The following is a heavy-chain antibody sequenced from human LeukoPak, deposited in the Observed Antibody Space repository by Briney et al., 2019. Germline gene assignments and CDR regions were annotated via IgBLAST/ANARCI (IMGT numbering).Heavy chain of an antibody. CDR2: IKSKTDGGTT. Sequence: GGSLRLSCAASGFTFSDYYMTWIRQAPGKGLEWVGRIKSKTDGGTTDYAAPVKGRFTISRDDSKNTLYLQMNSLKTEDTAVYYCTTYSITMVRGVIKSWDYWGQGTLVTVSS. D-gene: IGHD3-10*01. CDR1: GFTFSDYY. CDR3: TTYSITMVRGVIKSWDY. V-gene: IGHV3-15*01. J-gene: IGHJ4*02.